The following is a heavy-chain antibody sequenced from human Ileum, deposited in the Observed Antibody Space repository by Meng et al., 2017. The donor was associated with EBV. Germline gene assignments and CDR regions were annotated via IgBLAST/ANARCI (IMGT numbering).Heavy chain of an antibody. CDR2: INHSGST. CDR1: CGSSRGYY. J-gene: IGHJ4*02. Sequence: QQHLQQWAGGLLKTSEPLSLPCSDYCGSSRGYYWSWIRQHPGKGLEWIGEINHSGSTNSNPSLKSRVTISVDTSKTQFSLKLSSVTAADTAVYYCARGRGYGDYGSLYWGQGTLVTVSS. V-gene: IGHV4-34*01. CDR3: ARGRGYGDYGSLY. D-gene: IGHD4-17*01.